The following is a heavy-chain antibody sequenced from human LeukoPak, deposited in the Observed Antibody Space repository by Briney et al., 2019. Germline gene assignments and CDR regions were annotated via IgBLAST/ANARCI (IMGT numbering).Heavy chain of an antibody. Sequence: SETLSLTCSVSGASITSYYWNWIRQPPGKGLEWIGNTYSSGSTYYNPSLKSRVTISVDTSKNQFPLKLSSVTAADTAVYYCARGSDFWSGYHFDYWGQGTLVTVSS. J-gene: IGHJ4*02. CDR1: GASITSYY. D-gene: IGHD3-3*01. CDR3: ARGSDFWSGYHFDY. CDR2: TYSSGST. V-gene: IGHV4-4*09.